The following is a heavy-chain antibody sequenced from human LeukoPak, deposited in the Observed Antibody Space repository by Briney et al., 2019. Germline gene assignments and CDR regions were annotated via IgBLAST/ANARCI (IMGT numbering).Heavy chain of an antibody. CDR2: IYYSGST. D-gene: IGHD6-19*01. Sequence: PSETLSLTCTVSGGSISSYYWSWIRQPPGKGLEWIGYIYYSGSTNYNPSLKSRVTISVDTSKNQFSLKLSSVTTADTAVYYCARGGAVAGTSLFDYWGQGTLVTVSS. J-gene: IGHJ4*02. V-gene: IGHV4-59*01. CDR3: ARGGAVAGTSLFDY. CDR1: GGSISSYY.